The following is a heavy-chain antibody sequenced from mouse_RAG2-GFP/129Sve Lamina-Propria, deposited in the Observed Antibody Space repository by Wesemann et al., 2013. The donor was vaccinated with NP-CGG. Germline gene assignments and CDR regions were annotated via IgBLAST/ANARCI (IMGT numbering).Heavy chain of an antibody. J-gene: IGHJ4*01. CDR1: GFNIKDDY. CDR3: ARVPIYYDYPFYAMDY. CDR2: IDPEDGET. D-gene: IGHD2-4*01. Sequence: EVQLQQSGAELVRPGASVKLSCTASGFNIKDDYMHWVKQRPEQGLEWIGWIDPEDGETKYAPKFQGKATITADTSSNTAYLQLSSLTSEDTAVYYCARVPIYYDYPFYAMDYWGQGTSVTVSS. V-gene: IGHV14-2*01.